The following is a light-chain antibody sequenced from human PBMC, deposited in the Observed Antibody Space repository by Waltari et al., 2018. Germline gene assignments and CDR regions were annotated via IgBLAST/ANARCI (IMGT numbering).Light chain of an antibody. CDR2: AAS. Sequence: IQMTQSPSALSASVGDRVTISCRASQNIYSNLAWYQQKPGKAPKLLIYAASSLQSGIPSRFSGSESGTDFTLTISSLQPEDSAAYFCRHYYDNPLTFGGGTEVEIK. CDR3: RHYYDNPLT. J-gene: IGKJ4*01. CDR1: QNIYSN. V-gene: IGKV1-6*01.